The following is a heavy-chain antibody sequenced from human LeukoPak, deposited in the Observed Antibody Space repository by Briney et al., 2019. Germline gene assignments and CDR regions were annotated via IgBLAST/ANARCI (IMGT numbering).Heavy chain of an antibody. CDR1: GYTFTDYY. CDR2: INPNSGTT. CDR3: TRGRPVSSSGSLEGH. J-gene: IGHJ4*02. Sequence: ASVKVSCKTYGYTFTDYYMHWVRQAPGQGLEWMAWINPNSGTTNYAQRFQGRVIVTRDTSISTAYMELSRLISDDTAVYYCTRGRPVSSSGSLEGHWGQGTLVTVSS. D-gene: IGHD2-2*01. V-gene: IGHV1-2*02.